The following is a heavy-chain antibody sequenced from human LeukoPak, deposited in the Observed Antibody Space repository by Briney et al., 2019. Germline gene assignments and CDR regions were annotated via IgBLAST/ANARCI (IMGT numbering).Heavy chain of an antibody. D-gene: IGHD3-22*01. CDR1: GGTFSSYA. V-gene: IGHV1-69*13. Sequence: ASVKVSCKASGGTFSSYAISWVRQAPGQGLEWMGGIISIFGTANYAQKFQGRVMITADESTSTAYMELSSLRSEDTAVYYCARPYDSSGYYYFGYWGQGTLVTVSS. CDR3: ARPYDSSGYYYFGY. J-gene: IGHJ4*02. CDR2: IISIFGTA.